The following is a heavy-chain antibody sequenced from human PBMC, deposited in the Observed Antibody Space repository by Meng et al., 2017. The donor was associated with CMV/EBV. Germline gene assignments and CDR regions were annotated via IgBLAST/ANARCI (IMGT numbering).Heavy chain of an antibody. CDR3: ARDGDGMSHLLAVAYYYYGMDV. V-gene: IGHV3-30*04. D-gene: IGHD6-19*01. CDR2: ISYDGSNK. Sequence: GESLKISCAASGFTFSSYAMHWVRQAPGKGLEWVAVISYDGSNKYYADSVKGRFTISRDNSKNTLYLQMNSLRAEDTAVYYCARDGDGMSHLLAVAYYYYGMDVRGQGTTVTVSS. J-gene: IGHJ6*02. CDR1: GFTFSSYA.